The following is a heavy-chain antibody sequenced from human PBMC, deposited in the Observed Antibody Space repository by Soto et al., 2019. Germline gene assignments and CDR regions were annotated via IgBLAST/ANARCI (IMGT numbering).Heavy chain of an antibody. J-gene: IGHJ4*02. V-gene: IGHV4-34*01. Sequence: SETLSLTCAVYGGSFSGYYWSWIRQPPGKGLEWIGEINHSGSTNYNPSLKSRVTILVDTSKNQFSLKLSSVTAADTAVYYCARDPATPNDYWGQGTLVTVSS. CDR2: INHSGST. CDR1: GGSFSGYY. D-gene: IGHD6-25*01. CDR3: ARDPATPNDY.